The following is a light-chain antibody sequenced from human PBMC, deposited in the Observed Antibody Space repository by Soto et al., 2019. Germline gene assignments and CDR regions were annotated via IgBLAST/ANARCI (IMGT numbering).Light chain of an antibody. V-gene: IGLV2-23*01. CDR1: SSDVGSYNL. CDR2: EGS. CDR3: CSYAGSSTSV. Sequence: QSVLTQPASVPGSPGQSITISCTGTSSDVGSYNLVSWYQQHPGKAPKLMIYEGSKRPSGVSNRFSGSKSGNTASLTISGLQAEDEADYYCCSYAGSSTSVFGTGTKVTVL. J-gene: IGLJ1*01.